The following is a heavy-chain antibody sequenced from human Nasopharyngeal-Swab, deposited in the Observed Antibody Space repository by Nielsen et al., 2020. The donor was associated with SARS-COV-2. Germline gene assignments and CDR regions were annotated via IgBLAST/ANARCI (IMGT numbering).Heavy chain of an antibody. CDR2: MNPNSGNT. J-gene: IGHJ6*02. CDR3: ARGELELYYYYGMDV. Sequence: ASVKVSCKASGYTFTSYDINWVRQATGQGLEWMGWMNPNSGNTGYAQKFQGRVTMTRNTSISTAYMELTSLRSEDTAVYYCARGELELYYYYGMDVWGQGTTVTVSS. CDR1: GYTFTSYD. V-gene: IGHV1-8*01. D-gene: IGHD1-7*01.